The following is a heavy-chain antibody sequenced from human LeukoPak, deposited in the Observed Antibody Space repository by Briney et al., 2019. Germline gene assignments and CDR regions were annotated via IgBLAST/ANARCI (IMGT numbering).Heavy chain of an antibody. CDR1: GFTFSSYS. Sequence: PGGSLRLSRAASGFTFSSYSMNWVRQAPGKGLEWVSYISSSSSTIYYADSVKGRFTISRDNAKNSLYLQMNSLRAEDTAVYYCARAPPGWYSLEYYFDYWGQGTLVTVSS. D-gene: IGHD6-13*01. J-gene: IGHJ4*02. CDR3: ARAPPGWYSLEYYFDY. V-gene: IGHV3-48*01. CDR2: ISSSSSTI.